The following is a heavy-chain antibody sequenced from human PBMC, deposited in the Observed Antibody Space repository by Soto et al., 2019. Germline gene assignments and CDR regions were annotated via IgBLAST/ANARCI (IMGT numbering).Heavy chain of an antibody. V-gene: IGHV1-18*01. Sequence: ASVKVSCKASGYTFTSYGISWVRQAPGQGLEWMGWISAYNGNTNYAQKLQGRVTMTTDTSTSTAYMELRSLRSDDTAVYYCARDTSNYSFGYYYYYGMDVWGQGTTVTVSS. J-gene: IGHJ6*02. CDR1: GYTFTSYG. CDR3: ARDTSNYSFGYYYYYGMDV. D-gene: IGHD4-4*01. CDR2: ISAYNGNT.